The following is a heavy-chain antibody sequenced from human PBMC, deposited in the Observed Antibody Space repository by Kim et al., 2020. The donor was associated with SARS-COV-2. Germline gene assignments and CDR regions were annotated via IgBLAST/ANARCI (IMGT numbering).Heavy chain of an antibody. Sequence: GGSLRLSCAASGFTFSSYAMHWVRQAPGKGLEWVAVISYDGSNKYYADSVKGRFTISRDNSKNTLYLQMNSLRAEDTAVYYCARVSIAAAGTGVLDYWG. V-gene: IGHV3-30-3*01. CDR1: GFTFSSYA. D-gene: IGHD6-13*01. CDR2: ISYDGSNK. CDR3: ARVSIAAAGTGVLDY. J-gene: IGHJ4*01.